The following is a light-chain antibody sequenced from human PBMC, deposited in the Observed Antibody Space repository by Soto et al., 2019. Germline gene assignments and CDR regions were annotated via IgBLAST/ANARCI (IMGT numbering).Light chain of an antibody. CDR1: SSNIGAGYD. CDR3: QSYDSSLSGSV. V-gene: IGLV1-40*01. CDR2: DNS. Sequence: QSALTQPPSVSGAPGQRVTISCTGSSSNIGAGYDVHWYQQLPGTAPKLLIYDNSNRPSGVPDRFSGSKSGTSASLAITGLQAEDEAEYYCQSYDSSLSGSVFGGGTQLTVL. J-gene: IGLJ2*01.